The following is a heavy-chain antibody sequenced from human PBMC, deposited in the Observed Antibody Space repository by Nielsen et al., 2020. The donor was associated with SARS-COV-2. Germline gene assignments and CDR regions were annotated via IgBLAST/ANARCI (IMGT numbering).Heavy chain of an antibody. CDR2: ISTTGNYI. Sequence: GGSLRLSCAASGFTFSSYSMFWVRQAPGKGLEWVSSISTTGNYIFYVDSVKGRFTISRDNVKNSLYLQMSSLRTEDTAVYYCARGDSNGYPDYWGQGTLVTVSS. V-gene: IGHV3-21*01. D-gene: IGHD3-22*01. CDR1: GFTFSSYS. J-gene: IGHJ4*02. CDR3: ARGDSNGYPDY.